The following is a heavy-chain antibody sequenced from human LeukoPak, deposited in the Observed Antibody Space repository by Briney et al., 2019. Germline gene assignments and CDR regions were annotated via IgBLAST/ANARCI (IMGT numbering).Heavy chain of an antibody. CDR2: IGTIGDT. J-gene: IGHJ6*03. D-gene: IGHD2-21*01. CDR3: ARATVIGNAPVPGYMDV. Sequence: GGSLRLSCAASGFTFSTYDMHWVRQVSGKGLEWVSSIGTIGDTFYPGSVRGRFTISRENAKNSLYLQMNGLRAGDTAVYYCARATVIGNAPVPGYMDVWGKGTTVTVSS. CDR1: GFTFSTYD. V-gene: IGHV3-13*01.